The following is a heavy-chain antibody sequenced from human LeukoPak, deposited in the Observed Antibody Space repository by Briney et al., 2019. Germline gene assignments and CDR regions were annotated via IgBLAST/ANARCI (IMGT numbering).Heavy chain of an antibody. CDR2: IIPILGIA. D-gene: IGHD3-10*01. CDR3: ARFSYGTGSKPFDY. Sequence: ASMKVSCKASGGTFSSYAISWVRQAPGQGLEWMGRIIPILGIANYAQKFQGRVTITADKSTSTAYMELSSLRSEDTAVYYCARFSYGTGSKPFDYWGQGTLVTVSS. J-gene: IGHJ4*02. V-gene: IGHV1-69*04. CDR1: GGTFSSYA.